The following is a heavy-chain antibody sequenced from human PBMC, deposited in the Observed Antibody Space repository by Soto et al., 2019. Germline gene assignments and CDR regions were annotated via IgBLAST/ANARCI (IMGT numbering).Heavy chain of an antibody. V-gene: IGHV4-31*03. D-gene: IGHD6-19*01. Sequence: QVQLQESGPGLVKPSQTLSLTCTVSGGSISSGGYYWSWIRQHPGKGLVWIGYIDYSGSTYYNPSLKSRVTIAVDTSKNQFSLKLSSVTAADTAVYYCARGTQQWLVKAFDIWGQGTMVTVSS. CDR2: IDYSGST. CDR1: GGSISSGGYY. CDR3: ARGTQQWLVKAFDI. J-gene: IGHJ3*02.